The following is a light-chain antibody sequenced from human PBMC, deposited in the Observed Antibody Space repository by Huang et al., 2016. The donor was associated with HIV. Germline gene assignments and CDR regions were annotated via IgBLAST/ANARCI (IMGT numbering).Light chain of an antibody. CDR2: TVS. Sequence: VIWMTQSPSLISASTGDNVTINCRSSQDIGSNLAWYRQKPGQVPQLLIHTVSSLQTGVTSRFSGTGSGTEYTLTISCLQSEDFATYYCQQYSDFPRTFGQGTKLEIK. J-gene: IGKJ2*01. CDR3: QQYSDFPRT. V-gene: IGKV1D-8*01. CDR1: QDIGSN.